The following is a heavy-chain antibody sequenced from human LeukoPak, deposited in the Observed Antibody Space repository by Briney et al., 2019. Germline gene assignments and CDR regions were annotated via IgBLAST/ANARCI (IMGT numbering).Heavy chain of an antibody. J-gene: IGHJ4*02. CDR3: ARGYYDSSGYYFGY. V-gene: IGHV4-4*02. CDR1: GGSISSSNW. Sequence: SETLSLTCAVSGGSISSSNWWSWVRQPPGKGLEWIGEIYHSGSTNYNPSLKSRVTISVDTSKNQFSLKLSSVTAADTAVYYCARGYYDSSGYYFGYWGQGTLVTVSS. D-gene: IGHD3-22*01. CDR2: IYHSGST.